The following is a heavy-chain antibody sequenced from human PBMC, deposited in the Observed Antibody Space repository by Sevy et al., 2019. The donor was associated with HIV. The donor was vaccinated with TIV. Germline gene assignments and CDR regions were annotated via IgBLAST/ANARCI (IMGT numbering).Heavy chain of an antibody. J-gene: IGHJ4*02. D-gene: IGHD2-2*01. CDR3: TTDRIVVVPAAHLRSAY. CDR2: IKSKTDGGTT. CDR1: GFTFSNAW. Sequence: GGSLRLSCAASGFTFSNAWMSWVRQAPGKGLEWVGRIKSKTDGGTTDYAAPVKGRFNISRDDSKNTLYLQMNSLKTEDTAVYYCTTDRIVVVPAAHLRSAYWGQGTLVTVSS. V-gene: IGHV3-15*01.